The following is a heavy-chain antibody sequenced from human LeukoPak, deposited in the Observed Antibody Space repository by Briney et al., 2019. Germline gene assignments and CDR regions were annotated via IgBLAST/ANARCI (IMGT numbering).Heavy chain of an antibody. Sequence: SETLSLTCAVSGGSISKNKWCSWVRQPPGEGLEWIAEINHSGSTNYNSSLKSRVTITVDKSKNQFSMRLSSVAAADTAVYYCARASVTYYYYYYMDVWGKGTTVTVSS. D-gene: IGHD4-11*01. CDR2: INHSGST. CDR1: GGSISKNKW. CDR3: ARASVTYYYYYYMDV. J-gene: IGHJ6*03. V-gene: IGHV4-4*02.